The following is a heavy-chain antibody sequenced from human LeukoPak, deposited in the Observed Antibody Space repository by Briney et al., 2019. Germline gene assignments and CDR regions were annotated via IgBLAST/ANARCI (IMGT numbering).Heavy chain of an antibody. CDR1: GFTFGDYE. V-gene: IGHV3-48*03. J-gene: IGHJ4*02. CDR2: ISRGGSSI. D-gene: IGHD1-26*01. Sequence: PGGSLRLSCAASGFTFGDYEMKWVRQAPGKGLEWISYISRGGSSITYADSVQGRFTISRDNAKDSLYLQMDSLRVEDTAVYYCVRDGRAGVVGAFRLLDYWGQGTLVTVSS. CDR3: VRDGRAGVVGAFRLLDY.